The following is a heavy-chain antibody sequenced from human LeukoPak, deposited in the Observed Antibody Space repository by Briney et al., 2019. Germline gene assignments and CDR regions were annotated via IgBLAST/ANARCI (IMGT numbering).Heavy chain of an antibody. CDR3: ARVAGYCNSTSNCYSDY. Sequence: GGSLRLSCPASGFTFTPYTMIWVRQAPGKRLEWVSSISSTSSYIYYTDSVKGRFTISRDNAKNSLYLQINSLRAEDTAVYYCARVAGYCNSTSNCYSDYWGQGTLVTVSS. CDR2: ISSTSSYI. D-gene: IGHD2-2*01. V-gene: IGHV3-21*01. J-gene: IGHJ4*02. CDR1: GFTFTPYT.